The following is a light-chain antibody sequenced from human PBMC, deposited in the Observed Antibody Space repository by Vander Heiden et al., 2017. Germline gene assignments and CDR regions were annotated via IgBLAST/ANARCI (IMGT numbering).Light chain of an antibody. CDR3: QQYGSSPLA. J-gene: IGKJ1*01. CDR1: QSVSNSY. V-gene: IGKV3-20*01. CDR2: GAS. Sequence: EMVSTQPPGPPPLSPGERATLSCRASQSVSNSYLAWCQQKPGQAPRLLIYGASSRATGIPDRFSGSGSGANFTLTISRLEPEDFAVYYCQQYGSSPLAFGQGTKVEIK.